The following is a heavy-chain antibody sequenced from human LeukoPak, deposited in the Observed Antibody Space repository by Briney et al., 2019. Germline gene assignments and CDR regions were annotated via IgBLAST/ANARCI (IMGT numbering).Heavy chain of an antibody. D-gene: IGHD6-19*01. CDR2: ISIRGDT. CDR1: GFTFIDYD. V-gene: IGHV3-13*01. CDR3: ARGGIQVSGIDEFDY. J-gene: IGHJ4*02. Sequence: GGSLRLSCAASGFTFIDYDMHWVRQVIGKGLEWVSAISIRGDTHYSGSVKGRFTISRENAENSLYLQMNSLRAEDTAVYYCARGGIQVSGIDEFDYWGQGTLVTVSS.